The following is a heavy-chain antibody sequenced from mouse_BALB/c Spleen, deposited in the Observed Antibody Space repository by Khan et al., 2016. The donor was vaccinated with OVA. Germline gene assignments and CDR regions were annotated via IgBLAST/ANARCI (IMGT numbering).Heavy chain of an antibody. CDR3: ARQPYYHYNIMDY. D-gene: IGHD2-10*01. V-gene: IGHV2-6-1*01. J-gene: IGHJ4*01. Sequence: QVRLQQSGPGLVAPSQSLSITCTISGFSLTNYGVHWVRQPPGKGLEWLVVIWSDGSTTYNSALKSRLTVTKDNSKSQVFLEMNSLQTDDTAMYFCARQPYYHYNIMDYWGQGTSCTVSS. CDR1: GFSLTNYG. CDR2: IWSDGST.